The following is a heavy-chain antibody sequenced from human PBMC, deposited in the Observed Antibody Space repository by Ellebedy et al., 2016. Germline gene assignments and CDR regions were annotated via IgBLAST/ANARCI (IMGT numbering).Heavy chain of an antibody. J-gene: IGHJ4*02. D-gene: IGHD1-26*01. V-gene: IGHV3-30*18. Sequence: GESLKISXAAPGFTFSAFTMHWVRQAPGKGLEWVALLSFDGSERYYVESVKGRFTLSRDRSTNTLYLQLNSLRAEDTAVYYCAKSKTTYIVGAYPFESWGQGTLVTVSS. CDR1: GFTFSAFT. CDR2: LSFDGSER. CDR3: AKSKTTYIVGAYPFES.